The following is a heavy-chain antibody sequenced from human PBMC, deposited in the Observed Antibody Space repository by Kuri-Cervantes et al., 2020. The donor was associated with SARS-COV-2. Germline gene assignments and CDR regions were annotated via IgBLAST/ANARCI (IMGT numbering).Heavy chain of an antibody. CDR2: ISSSSSYI. CDR3: ARDPEYSSGWYERGYYFDY. CDR1: GFTFSSYS. Sequence: LSLTCAASGFTFSSYSMNWVRQAPGKGLEWVSSISSSSSYIYYADSVKGRFTISRDNPKNSLYLQMNSLRAEDTAVYYCARDPEYSSGWYERGYYFDYWGQRTLVTVSS. V-gene: IGHV3-21*01. D-gene: IGHD6-13*01. J-gene: IGHJ4*02.